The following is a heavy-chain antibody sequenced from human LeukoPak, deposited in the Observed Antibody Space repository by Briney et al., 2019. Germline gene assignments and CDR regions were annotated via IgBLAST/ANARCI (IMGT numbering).Heavy chain of an antibody. CDR2: IYYSGST. CDR1: GGSISSYY. Sequence: QPSETLSLTCTGSGGSISSYYWSWIRQPPGKGLEWIGYIYYSGSTNYNPSLKSRVTISVDTSKNQFSLKLSSVTAADTAVYYCARDKQLAPYYYYGMDVWGQGTTVTVSS. D-gene: IGHD6-6*01. J-gene: IGHJ6*02. V-gene: IGHV4-59*12. CDR3: ARDKQLAPYYYYGMDV.